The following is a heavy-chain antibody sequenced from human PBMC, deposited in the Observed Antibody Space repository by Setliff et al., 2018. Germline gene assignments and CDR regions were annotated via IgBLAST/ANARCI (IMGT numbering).Heavy chain of an antibody. CDR2: INEDGSHK. Sequence: SCKASGYSFIDYYIHWVRQAPGQGPEWMANINEDGSHKWYVDSVKGRFTISRDNAKNSLYLQMNSLRAEDTAVYYCARRHIGVIIGYYFDYWGQGTLVTVSS. CDR3: ARRHIGVIIGYYFDY. CDR1: GYSFIDYY. V-gene: IGHV3-7*05. D-gene: IGHD3-3*01. J-gene: IGHJ4*02.